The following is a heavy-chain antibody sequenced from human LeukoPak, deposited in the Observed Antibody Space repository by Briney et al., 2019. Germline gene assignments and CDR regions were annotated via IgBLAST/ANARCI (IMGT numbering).Heavy chain of an antibody. V-gene: IGHV3-13*04. J-gene: IGHJ4*02. D-gene: IGHD3-10*01. CDR1: GFTYCSYD. CDR3: ARERGGSASYSRGFHY. Sequence: AGGSLSFSCAASGFTYCSYDLHWVRQATGKGLEWVSGIGTAGDTYYPGSVRGRFTISRENAKNSLSLQMNSLRAGDTAVYYCARERGGSASYSRGFHYWGQGILVTVSS. CDR2: IGTAGDT.